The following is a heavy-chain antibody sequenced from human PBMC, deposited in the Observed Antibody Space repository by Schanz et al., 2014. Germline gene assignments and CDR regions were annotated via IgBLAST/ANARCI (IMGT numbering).Heavy chain of an antibody. D-gene: IGHD3-10*01. CDR1: RHSFSSSNW. Sequence: QVQLQESGPGLVKPSETLSLTCVVSRHSFSSSNWWGWIRQPPGKGLEWIGYIYYSGNIYCNSSLKIRVTISVDPSKNQFSLKLRSVTAADTAVYYCARDFDDRRGYGSGYCLGDCMDVWGQGTTVTVSS. CDR3: ARDFDDRRGYGSGYCLGDCMDV. J-gene: IGHJ6*02. V-gene: IGHV4-28*03. CDR2: IYYSGNI.